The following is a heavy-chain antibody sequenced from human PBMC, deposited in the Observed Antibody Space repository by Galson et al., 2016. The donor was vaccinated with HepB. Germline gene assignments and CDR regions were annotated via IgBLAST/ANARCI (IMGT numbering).Heavy chain of an antibody. CDR3: AKDHTGSTVGWSDGMDV. D-gene: IGHD1-7*01. Sequence: SLRLSCAASGFTFSTYGMHWVRQAPGKGLEWVALISYDGKSESYADSVKGRVTISRDNSKNTLYLQMHSLRGEDTAVYYCAKDHTGSTVGWSDGMDVWGQGTRVTVSS. J-gene: IGHJ6*02. V-gene: IGHV3-30*18. CDR1: GFTFSTYG. CDR2: ISYDGKSE.